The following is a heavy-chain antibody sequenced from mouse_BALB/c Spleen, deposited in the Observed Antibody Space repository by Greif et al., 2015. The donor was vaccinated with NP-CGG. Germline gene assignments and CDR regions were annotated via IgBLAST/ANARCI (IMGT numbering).Heavy chain of an antibody. CDR2: IRNKANGYTP. Sequence: EVHLVESGGGLVQPGGSLRLSCATSGFTVTDYYLRWVRQPPGKALEWLGFIRNKANGYTPEYRASVQGRLTISRDNSQTILYLQMDTLRSEDSATFYCARVFNYGNYEGYAIDFWGQGTSVPASS. D-gene: IGHD2-1*01. CDR1: GFTVTDYY. V-gene: IGHV7-3*02. CDR3: ARVFNYGNYEGYAIDF. J-gene: IGHJ4*01.